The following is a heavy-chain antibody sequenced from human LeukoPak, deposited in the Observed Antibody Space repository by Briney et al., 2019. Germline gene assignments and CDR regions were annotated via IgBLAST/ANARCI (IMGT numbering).Heavy chain of an antibody. D-gene: IGHD6-19*01. V-gene: IGHV1-8*01. Sequence: GASVKVSCKASGYTFTSYDINWVRQATGQGLEWMGWMNPNSGNTGYAQKFQGRVTMTRNTSISTAYMELSSLRSEDTAVYYCARGSYVSTSGWSEQDYYYYGMDVWGQGTTVTVSS. CDR3: ARGSYVSTSGWSEQDYYYYGMDV. CDR1: GYTFTSYD. CDR2: MNPNSGNT. J-gene: IGHJ6*02.